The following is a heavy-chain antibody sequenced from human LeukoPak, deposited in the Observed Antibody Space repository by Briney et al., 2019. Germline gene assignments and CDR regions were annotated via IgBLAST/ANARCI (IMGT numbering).Heavy chain of an antibody. V-gene: IGHV4-59*12. D-gene: IGHD2-15*01. CDR2: IYYSGST. CDR1: GGSISSYY. J-gene: IGHJ4*02. CDR3: ARWDCSGGSCYNRFDY. Sequence: SETLSLTCTVSGGSISSYYWSWIRQPPGKGLEWIGYIYYSGSTNYNPSLKSRVTISVDTSKNQFSLKLSSVTAADTAVYYCARWDCSGGSCYNRFDYWGQGTLVTVSS.